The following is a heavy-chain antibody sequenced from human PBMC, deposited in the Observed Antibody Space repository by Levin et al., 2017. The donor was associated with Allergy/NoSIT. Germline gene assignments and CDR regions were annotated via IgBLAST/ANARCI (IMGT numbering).Heavy chain of an antibody. CDR3: SKYCSGVSCMVRYGMDV. CDR2: ISGTGGTT. V-gene: IGHV3-23*01. J-gene: IGHJ6*04. D-gene: IGHD2-15*01. CDR1: GFTFSTYA. Sequence: GGSLRLSCAASGFTFSTYAMSWVRQAPGKGLEWVSTISGTGGTTYYADSVRGRSTISRDNSKNTLYLQMNILRAEDTAVYFLSKYCSGVSCMVRYGMDVWGEGTTVTVSS.